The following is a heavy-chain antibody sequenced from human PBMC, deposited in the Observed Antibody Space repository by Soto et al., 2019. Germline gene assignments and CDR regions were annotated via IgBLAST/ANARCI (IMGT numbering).Heavy chain of an antibody. CDR3: AREDYEKAFDI. Sequence: QVQLVQSGAEVKKPGSSVKVSCKVSGDTFSIYPISWVRQAPGHGLAWMGGINPIFGAADYAQKFQGRVTITAGKSTSTAYMELSSLRSEDTAVYYCAREDYEKAFDIWGQGTMVTVSS. J-gene: IGHJ3*02. V-gene: IGHV1-69*06. CDR2: INPIFGAA. CDR1: GDTFSIYP. D-gene: IGHD3-22*01.